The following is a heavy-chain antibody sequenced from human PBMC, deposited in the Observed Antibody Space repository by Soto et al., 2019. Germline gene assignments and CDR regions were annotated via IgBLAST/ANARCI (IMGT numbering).Heavy chain of an antibody. CDR2: IYYSGST. CDR1: GGSISSYY. CDR3: ARPYSNFQFDP. D-gene: IGHD4-4*01. Sequence: SETLSLTCTVSGGSISSYYWIWIRQPPGKGLEWIGYIYYSGSTNYNPSLKSRVTISVDTSKNQFSLKLSSVTAADTAVYYCARPYSNFQFDPWGQGTLVTVPQ. V-gene: IGHV4-59*01. J-gene: IGHJ5*02.